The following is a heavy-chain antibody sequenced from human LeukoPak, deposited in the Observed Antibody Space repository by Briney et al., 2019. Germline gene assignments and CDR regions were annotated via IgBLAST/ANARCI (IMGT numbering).Heavy chain of an antibody. CDR3: ARVYYYDSSGYYWFDP. CDR1: GASISNYY. D-gene: IGHD3-22*01. CDR2: MSASGST. Sequence: SETLSLTCTVSGASISNYYWSWIWQPAGRGLEWIGRMSASGSTNYSPSLKSRVTMSVDTSRSQFSLRLNSVTAADTAVYYCARVYYYDSSGYYWFDPWGQGTLVTVSS. J-gene: IGHJ5*02. V-gene: IGHV4-4*07.